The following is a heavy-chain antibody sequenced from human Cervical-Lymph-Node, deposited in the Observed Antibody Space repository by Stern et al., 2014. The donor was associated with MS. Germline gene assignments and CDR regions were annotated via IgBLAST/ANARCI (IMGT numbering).Heavy chain of an antibody. CDR2: ISNYNGDR. Sequence: QVQLVQSGGEVRKPGTSVKVSCRASGYTFSTHGIIWVRQAPGQGLEWMGLISNYNGDRHSAQTFRDRLTMTTDTLTSTAYMELTNLRSDDTAVYYCARRDAGGYYGLDVWGQGTTIIVSS. J-gene: IGHJ6*02. CDR3: ARRDAGGYYGLDV. D-gene: IGHD3-16*01. CDR1: GYTFSTHG. V-gene: IGHV1-18*04.